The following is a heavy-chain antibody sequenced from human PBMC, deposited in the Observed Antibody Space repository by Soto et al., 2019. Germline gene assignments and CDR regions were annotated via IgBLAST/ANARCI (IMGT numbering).Heavy chain of an antibody. CDR1: GYTFSSSG. Sequence: QVQLVQSGAEVKKPGASVKVSCKTSGYTFSSSGISWVRQAPGQGLEWMGWISGYNGNTNYAQKLQGRVTMTTDTSTSTAYIELRSLRSDDTAVYYCARARVPELPTPYGFEMWCQGTMVTVSS. CDR3: ARARVPELPTPYGFEM. J-gene: IGHJ3*02. CDR2: ISGYNGNT. D-gene: IGHD1-7*01. V-gene: IGHV1-18*01.